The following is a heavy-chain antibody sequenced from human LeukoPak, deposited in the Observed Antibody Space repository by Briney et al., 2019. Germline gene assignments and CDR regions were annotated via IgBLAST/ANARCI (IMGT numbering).Heavy chain of an antibody. CDR3: AREASGAFDY. CDR1: GFTFSSYA. CDR2: ISYDGSNK. Sequence: GGSLRLSCAASGFTFSSYAMHWVRQAPGKGLEWVAVISYDGSNKYYADSVKGRFTISRDNSKNTLYLQMNSLRAEDTAVYYCAREASGAFDYWGQETLVTVSS. D-gene: IGHD4/OR15-4a*01. V-gene: IGHV3-30*04. J-gene: IGHJ4*02.